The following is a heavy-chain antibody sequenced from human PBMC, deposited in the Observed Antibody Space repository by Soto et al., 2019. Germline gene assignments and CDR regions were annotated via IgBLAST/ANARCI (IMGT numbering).Heavy chain of an antibody. Sequence: EVQLVESGGGLVQPGGSLGLSCAASGFTLSRHWMTWVRQAPGKGLEWVANIKQDGSETNYVDSVKGRLTISRDNAKNSLYLQMTSLRAEATAVYYCARESGIAVAATDIDYWGQGTLVTVSS. V-gene: IGHV3-7*03. J-gene: IGHJ4*02. CDR2: IKQDGSET. CDR1: GFTLSRHW. D-gene: IGHD6-19*01. CDR3: ARESGIAVAATDIDY.